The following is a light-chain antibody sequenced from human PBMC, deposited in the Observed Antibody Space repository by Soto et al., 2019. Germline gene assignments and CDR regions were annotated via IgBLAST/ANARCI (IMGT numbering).Light chain of an antibody. CDR1: SIDVGAHDF. CDR2: GVS. CDR3: SSYTIYTTYV. Sequence: QSVLTQPASVSGCPGQSITISCTGTSIDVGAHDFVSWYQHHPGKAPKLMIYGVSDRPSGVSDRFSGSKSANTASLTISGLQPEDEADYYCSSYTIYTTYVFGTGTKVTVL. V-gene: IGLV2-14*03. J-gene: IGLJ1*01.